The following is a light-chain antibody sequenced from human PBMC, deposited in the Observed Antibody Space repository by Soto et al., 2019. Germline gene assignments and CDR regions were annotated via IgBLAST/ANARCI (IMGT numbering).Light chain of an antibody. CDR1: GSNIGAGYD. J-gene: IGLJ3*02. CDR3: QCYFSLSGSWV. CDR2: GNT. V-gene: IGLV1-40*01. Sequence: QSVLTQPPSVSGAPGQRVTLSCTGSGSNIGAGYDVDWYQHLPSTAPKVLIYGNTNRPSGVPDRFSGSKSGTSASLAITWLQAEDEDDYYFQCYFSLSGSWVFGGGTKVTVL.